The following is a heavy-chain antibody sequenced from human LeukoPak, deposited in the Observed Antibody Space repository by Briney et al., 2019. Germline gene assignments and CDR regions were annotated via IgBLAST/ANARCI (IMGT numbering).Heavy chain of an antibody. CDR3: ATTVVTDFDY. Sequence: PGGSLRLSCAASGFTFSTSAMNWARQAPGKGLEWVSTISGRGGSSYYADSVKGRFTISRDNSKNTLYLQMNSLGAEDTAVYYCATTVVTDFDYWGQGTLVTVSS. CDR1: GFTFSTSA. V-gene: IGHV3-23*01. CDR2: ISGRGGSS. D-gene: IGHD4-23*01. J-gene: IGHJ4*02.